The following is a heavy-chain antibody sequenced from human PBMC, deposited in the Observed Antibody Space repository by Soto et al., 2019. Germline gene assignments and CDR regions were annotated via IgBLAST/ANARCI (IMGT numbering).Heavy chain of an antibody. CDR1: GFTFSSYG. D-gene: IGHD6-19*01. Sequence: QVQLVESGGGVVQPGRSLRLSCAASGFTFSSYGMHWVRQAPGKGLEWVAGISYDGSNKYYADSVKGRFTISRDNSKNTLYLQMNSLRAEDTAVYYCAKRRRSGWSVREYYFDYWGQGTLVTVSS. J-gene: IGHJ4*02. CDR2: ISYDGSNK. V-gene: IGHV3-30*18. CDR3: AKRRRSGWSVREYYFDY.